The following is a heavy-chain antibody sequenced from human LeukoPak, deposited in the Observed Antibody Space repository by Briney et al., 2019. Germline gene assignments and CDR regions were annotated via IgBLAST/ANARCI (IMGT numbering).Heavy chain of an antibody. V-gene: IGHV3-30*02. CDR3: ARELMSSRRFEY. CDR1: GFAFNVFD. Sequence: PGGSLRLSCEGSGFAFNVFDMHWIRQAPGKGLEWVAFIKADGVFTNYAEAVKGRFTISRDNSDNTVFLQMESVRPDDTAVYYCARELMSSRRFEYWGQGTLVTVSS. J-gene: IGHJ4*02. CDR2: IKADGVFT. D-gene: IGHD3-10*01.